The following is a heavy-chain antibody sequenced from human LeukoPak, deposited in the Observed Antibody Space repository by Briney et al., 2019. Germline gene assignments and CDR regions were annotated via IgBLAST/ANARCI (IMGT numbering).Heavy chain of an antibody. CDR3: ARPGAYCGGDCYFDY. D-gene: IGHD2-21*02. V-gene: IGHV4-39*01. J-gene: IGHJ4*02. CDR1: GGSISSSSYY. Sequence: SSETLSLTCTISGGSISSSSYYWGWIRQPPGKGLEWIGSIYYSGSTYYNPSLKSRVTISVDTSKNQFSLKLSSATAADTAVYYCARPGAYCGGDCYFDYWGQGTLVTVSS. CDR2: IYYSGST.